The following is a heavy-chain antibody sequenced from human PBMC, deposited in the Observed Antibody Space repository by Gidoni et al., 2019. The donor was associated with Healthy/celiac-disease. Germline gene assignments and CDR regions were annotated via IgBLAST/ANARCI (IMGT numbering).Heavy chain of an antibody. CDR1: GYPFTIYS. J-gene: IGHJ6*03. CDR2: INPSGGST. V-gene: IGHV1-46*03. CDR3: ALAYCGGDCYAPSYYMDV. D-gene: IGHD2-21*01. Sequence: QVQLVQSVAEAQQPVASVKVSCQASGYPFTIYSMHWVRQAPGQGLEWMGIINPSGGSTSYAQKFQGRVTMTRDTSTSTVYMELSSLRSEDTAVYYCALAYCGGDCYAPSYYMDVWGKGTTVTVSS.